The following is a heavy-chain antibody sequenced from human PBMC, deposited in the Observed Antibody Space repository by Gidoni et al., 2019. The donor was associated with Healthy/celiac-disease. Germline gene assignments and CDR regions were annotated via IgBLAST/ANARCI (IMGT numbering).Heavy chain of an antibody. D-gene: IGHD6-13*01. CDR3: AKDKVGGIAAAGTYYYYGMDV. V-gene: IGHV3-30*18. CDR2: ISDDGSNK. CDR1: GFTFISSG. J-gene: IGHJ6*02. Sequence: QVQLVESGGGVVQPGRSLRLSCASSGFTFISSGIHRVRQAPGKGLEWVAVISDDGSNKYDADSVKGRFTISRDKSKNTMYLQMNRLRAEDTAVYYCAKDKVGGIAAAGTYYYYGMDVWGQGTTVTVSS.